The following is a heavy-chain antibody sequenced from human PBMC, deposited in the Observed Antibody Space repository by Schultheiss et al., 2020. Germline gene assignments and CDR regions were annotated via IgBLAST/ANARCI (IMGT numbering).Heavy chain of an antibody. D-gene: IGHD3-10*01. CDR3: AREGGYYGSGSPDY. CDR1: GYTFTSYG. Sequence: KISCKASGYTFTSYGISWVRQAPGQGLEWMGWISAYNGNTNYAQKLQGRVTMTTDTSTSTAYMELRSLRSDDTAVYYCAREGGYYGSGSPDYWGQGTLVTVSS. J-gene: IGHJ4*02. CDR2: ISAYNGNT. V-gene: IGHV1-18*01.